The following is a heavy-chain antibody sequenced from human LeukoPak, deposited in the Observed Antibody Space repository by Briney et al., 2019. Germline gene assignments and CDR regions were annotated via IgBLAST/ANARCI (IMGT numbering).Heavy chain of an antibody. Sequence: GGSLRLSCAASGFTFDDYAMHWVRQAPGKGLEWVSGISWNSGSIGYADSVKGRFTISRDNAKNSLYLQMSSLRAEDTAVYYCASDYDSPFDFWGQGTLVTVSS. J-gene: IGHJ4*02. CDR3: ASDYDSPFDF. D-gene: IGHD1-26*01. CDR2: ISWNSGSI. V-gene: IGHV3-9*01. CDR1: GFTFDDYA.